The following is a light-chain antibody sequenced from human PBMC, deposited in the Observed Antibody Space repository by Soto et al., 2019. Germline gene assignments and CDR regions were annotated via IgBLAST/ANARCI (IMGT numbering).Light chain of an antibody. CDR1: QSILHSPTHNNY. J-gene: IGKJ1*01. CDR3: HQYCSRPRT. V-gene: IGKV4-1*01. CDR2: WAS. Sequence: DVVMTQSPDSLAVSLGERATINCKSSQSILHSPTHNNYLAWYQKKPGQPPKLLIYWASSRESGVPDRFSGSGSGTDFTLTITSLQAEDAAVYYCHQYCSRPRTFGQGTKVEIK.